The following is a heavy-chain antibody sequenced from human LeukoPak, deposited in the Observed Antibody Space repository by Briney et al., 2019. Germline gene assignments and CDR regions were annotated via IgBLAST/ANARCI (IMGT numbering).Heavy chain of an antibody. J-gene: IGHJ4*02. CDR2: IKSDGNIT. V-gene: IGHV3-74*01. CDR3: ARDLMGVAGTAGY. D-gene: IGHD6-19*01. CDR1: GFTFSNYW. Sequence: PGGSLRLSCAASGFTFSNYWMYWVRQAPGKGLVWVSQIKSDGNITNYADSVKGRFTISRDNSKNTLYLQMNSLRAEDTAVYYCARDLMGVAGTAGYWGQGTLVTVSS.